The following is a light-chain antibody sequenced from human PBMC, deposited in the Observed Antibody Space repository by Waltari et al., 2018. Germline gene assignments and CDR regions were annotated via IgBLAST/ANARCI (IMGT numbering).Light chain of an antibody. CDR3: SSYTSNNTPVV. V-gene: IGLV2-14*03. CDR2: DVT. CDR1: RGYNY. J-gene: IGLJ2*01. Sequence: QSALTQPASVSGSPGQSITIPCTGTRGYNYVAGYQQHPGKAPKLMIYDVTNRPSGVSNRFSGSKSGNTASLTISGLRAEDEADYYCSSYTSNNTPVVFGGGTMVTVL.